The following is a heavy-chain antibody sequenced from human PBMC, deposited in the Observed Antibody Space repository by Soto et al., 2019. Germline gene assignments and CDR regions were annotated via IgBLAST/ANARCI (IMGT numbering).Heavy chain of an antibody. D-gene: IGHD3-16*01. J-gene: IGHJ6*02. CDR1: GYSFTSYW. CDR2: IYPGDSDT. V-gene: IGHV5-51*01. CDR3: ARASWGYGESYGMDV. Sequence: GESLKISCKGSGYSFTSYWIGWVRQMPGKGLEWMGIIYPGDSDTRYSPSFQGQVTISADKSISTAYLQWSSLKASDTAMYYCARASWGYGESYGMDVWGQGTTVTVSS.